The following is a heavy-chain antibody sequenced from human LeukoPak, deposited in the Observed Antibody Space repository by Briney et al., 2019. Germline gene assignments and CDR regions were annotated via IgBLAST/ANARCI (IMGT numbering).Heavy chain of an antibody. CDR3: ARGYFGGSSLDY. D-gene: IGHD6-13*01. Sequence: SETLSLTCTVSGGSISSSNYYWGWIRQPSGKGLEWIGSIYYTGSTYYNPSLESRVTILVDTSKNQFSLKLSSVTAADTAVFYCARGYFGGSSLDYWGQGTLVTVSS. V-gene: IGHV4-39*07. CDR1: GGSISSSNYY. J-gene: IGHJ4*02. CDR2: IYYTGST.